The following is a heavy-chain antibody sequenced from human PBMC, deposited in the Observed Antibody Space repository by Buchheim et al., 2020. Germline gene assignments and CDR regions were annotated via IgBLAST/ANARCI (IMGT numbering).Heavy chain of an antibody. D-gene: IGHD6-13*01. CDR2: ISGSGGST. J-gene: IGHJ4*02. CDR1: GFTFSSYA. Sequence: EVQLLESGGGLVQPGGSLRLSCAASGFTFSSYAMSWVRQAPGKVLEWVSAISGSGGSTYYADSVKGRFTVSRDNSKNTLYLQMNSLRAEDTAVYYCAKSPRFYSSPQYYFDYWGQGTL. V-gene: IGHV3-23*01. CDR3: AKSPRFYSSPQYYFDY.